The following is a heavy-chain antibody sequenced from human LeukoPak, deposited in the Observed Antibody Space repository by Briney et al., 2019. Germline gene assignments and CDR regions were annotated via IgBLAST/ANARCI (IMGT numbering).Heavy chain of an antibody. CDR1: GFTFSNYA. V-gene: IGHV3-23*01. Sequence: GGSLRLSCAASGFTFSNYAMSWVRQAPGKGLEWVSTISNSDNKPYYADSVKGRFTISRDNAKNSLYLQMNSLRAEDTAVYYCAELGITMIGGVWGKGTTVTISS. CDR2: ISNSDNKP. CDR3: AELGITMIGGV. D-gene: IGHD3-10*02. J-gene: IGHJ6*04.